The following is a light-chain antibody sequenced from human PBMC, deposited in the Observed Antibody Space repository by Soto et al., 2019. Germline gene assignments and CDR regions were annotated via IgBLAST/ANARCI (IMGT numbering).Light chain of an antibody. CDR3: AQYSLYPWT. V-gene: IGKV1-5*03. CDR1: QSVGSW. J-gene: IGKJ1*01. Sequence: MTQSPSTLSASEGDRVTITCWASQSVGSWLAWHQQKPGRAPKVLVYKASNLQDGVPSRFSGSGSGTDFTLTISSLLPDDVASCVCAQYSLYPWTFGQGTKVEIK. CDR2: KAS.